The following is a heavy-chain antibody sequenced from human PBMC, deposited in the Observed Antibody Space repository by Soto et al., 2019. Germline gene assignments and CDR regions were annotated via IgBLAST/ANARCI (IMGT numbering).Heavy chain of an antibody. CDR3: AKTMVRGRGYFDY. J-gene: IGHJ4*02. D-gene: IGHD3-10*01. V-gene: IGHV4-34*01. CDR1: GGSFSGYY. Sequence: PSETLSLTCAVYGGSFSGYYWSWIRQPPGKGLECIGEINHSGSTNYNPSLKSRVTISVDTSKNQFSLKLSSVTAADTAVYYCAKTMVRGRGYFDYWGQGTLVTVSS. CDR2: INHSGST.